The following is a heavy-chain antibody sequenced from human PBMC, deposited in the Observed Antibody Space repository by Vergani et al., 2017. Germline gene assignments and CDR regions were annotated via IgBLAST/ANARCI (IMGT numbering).Heavy chain of an antibody. Sequence: VQLVESGGGLVQPGRSRRLSCAASGFTFSSYGMHWVRQAPGKGLEWVAVISYDGSNKYYADSVKGRFTISRDNSKNTLYLQMNSLRAEDTAVYYCARWNVVVVAAVRLHDAFDIWGQGTMVTVSS. V-gene: IGHV3-30*03. D-gene: IGHD2-15*01. CDR1: GFTFSSYG. J-gene: IGHJ3*02. CDR3: ARWNVVVVAAVRLHDAFDI. CDR2: ISYDGSNK.